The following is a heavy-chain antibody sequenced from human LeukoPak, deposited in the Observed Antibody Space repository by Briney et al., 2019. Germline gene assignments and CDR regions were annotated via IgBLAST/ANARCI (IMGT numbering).Heavy chain of an antibody. V-gene: IGHV4-59*04. CDR1: GGSISSYY. D-gene: IGHD2-2*01. CDR2: IYYSGST. J-gene: IGHJ6*02. Sequence: SETLSLTCTVSGGSISSYYWSWIRQPPGKGLEWIGYIYYSGSTYYNPSLKSRVTISVDTSKNQFSLKLSSVTAADTAVYYCARHCLSSSPPDYYGMDVWGQGTTITVSS. CDR3: ARHCLSSSPPDYYGMDV.